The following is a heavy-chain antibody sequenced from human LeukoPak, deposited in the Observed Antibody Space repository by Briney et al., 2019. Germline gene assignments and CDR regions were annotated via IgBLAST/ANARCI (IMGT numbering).Heavy chain of an antibody. Sequence: ASVKVSCKASGYTFTGYYMHWVRQAPGQGLEWMGWISAYNGNTNYAQKLQGRVTMTTDTSTSTAYMELRSLRSDDTAVYYCARDRKVRIGYSYGPDAFDIWGQGTMVTVSS. D-gene: IGHD5-18*01. CDR3: ARDRKVRIGYSYGPDAFDI. CDR1: GYTFTGYY. V-gene: IGHV1-18*04. CDR2: ISAYNGNT. J-gene: IGHJ3*02.